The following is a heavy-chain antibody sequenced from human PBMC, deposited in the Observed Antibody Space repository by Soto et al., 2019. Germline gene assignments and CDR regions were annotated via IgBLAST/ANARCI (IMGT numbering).Heavy chain of an antibody. Sequence: EVQLVESGGGLAQPGRSLRLSCAASGFIFDDYAMHWVRQAPGKGLDWVSGISWQSGSIRYADSVKGRFTISRYNAKNSLYLQMNSLRVEDTALYYCAKDMFSSSSAATFDYWGQGILVTVSS. CDR3: AKDMFSSSSAATFDY. V-gene: IGHV3-9*01. CDR2: ISWQSGSI. D-gene: IGHD6-6*01. J-gene: IGHJ4*02. CDR1: GFIFDDYA.